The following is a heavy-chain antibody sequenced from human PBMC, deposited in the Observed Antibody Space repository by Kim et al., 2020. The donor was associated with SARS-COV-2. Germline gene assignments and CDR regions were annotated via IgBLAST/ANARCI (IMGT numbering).Heavy chain of an antibody. V-gene: IGHV3-30*07. CDR3: ARGPAYYDILTGSDAFDL. J-gene: IGHJ3*01. D-gene: IGHD3-9*01. Sequence: KGRFTISRDNSKDTAYLQMNSLRAEDTAVYYCARGPAYYDILTGSDAFDLWGQGTKVTVSS.